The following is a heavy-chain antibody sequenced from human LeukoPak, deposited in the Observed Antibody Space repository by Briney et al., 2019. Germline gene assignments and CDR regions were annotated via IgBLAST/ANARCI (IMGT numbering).Heavy chain of an antibody. CDR1: GFTFSDYY. CDR2: ISNSGSTI. CDR3: ARPPGFESSGYPLFDY. D-gene: IGHD3-22*01. J-gene: IGHJ4*02. Sequence: PGGSLRLSCAASGFTFSDYYMSWIRQSPGKGLEWISYISNSGSTIYYADSVRGRFTISGDNAQNSLYLQMNSLRAEDTAVYYCARPPGFESSGYPLFDYWGQGTLVTVSS. V-gene: IGHV3-11*01.